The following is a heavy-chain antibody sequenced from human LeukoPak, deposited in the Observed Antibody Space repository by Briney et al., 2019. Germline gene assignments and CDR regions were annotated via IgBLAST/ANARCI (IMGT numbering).Heavy chain of an antibody. CDR2: IYYSGST. CDR3: ARAHSSSWYYFDY. CDR1: GGSISSGGYY. D-gene: IGHD6-13*01. J-gene: IGHJ4*02. V-gene: IGHV4-31*03. Sequence: SQTLSLTCTVSGGSISSGGYYWSWLRQHPGKGLVWIGYIYYSGSTYYNPSLKSRVTISVDTSKNQFSLNLSSVNAADTAVYYCARAHSSSWYYFDYWGQGTLVTVSS.